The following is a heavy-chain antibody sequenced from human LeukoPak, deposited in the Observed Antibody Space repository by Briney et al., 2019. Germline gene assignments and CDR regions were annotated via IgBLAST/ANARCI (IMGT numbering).Heavy chain of an antibody. Sequence: SETLSLTCAVYGGPLSYYYWSWIRQPPEKGLEWIGEINRSGSTNYNPSLKSRVSISVDTSKNQFSLKLSSVTAADTAIYYCARHGYTASHYFLDYWSQGTLVTVSS. CDR2: INRSGST. D-gene: IGHD3-16*01. CDR1: GGPLSYYY. V-gene: IGHV4-34*01. CDR3: ARHGYTASHYFLDY. J-gene: IGHJ4*02.